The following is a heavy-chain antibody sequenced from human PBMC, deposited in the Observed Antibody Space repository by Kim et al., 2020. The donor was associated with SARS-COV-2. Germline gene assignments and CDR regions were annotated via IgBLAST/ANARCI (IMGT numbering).Heavy chain of an antibody. Sequence: GGSLRLSCAASGFTFSSYAMSWVRQAPGKGLEWVSAISSSGGGTYYADSVKGWFTISRDNSKNTLYLNMNSLRAEDTAVYYCARTLANFDWLFFDYWGQGTLVTVSS. CDR3: ARTLANFDWLFFDY. D-gene: IGHD3-9*01. J-gene: IGHJ4*02. CDR1: GFTFSSYA. V-gene: IGHV3-23*01. CDR2: ISSSGGGT.